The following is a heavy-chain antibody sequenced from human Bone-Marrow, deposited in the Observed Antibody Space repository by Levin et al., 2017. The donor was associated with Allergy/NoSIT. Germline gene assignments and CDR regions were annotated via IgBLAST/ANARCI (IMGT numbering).Heavy chain of an antibody. Sequence: SCAASGFSVSNNYMTWVRQAPGKGLEWVSMISNGGGTDYSDSVRGRFIISRDNSKNTLDLQMNSLRVEDTAVYYCARSSVTPGGFDHWGQGTLVTVAS. CDR1: GFSVSNNY. J-gene: IGHJ5*02. CDR3: ARSSVTPGGFDH. CDR2: ISNGGGT. D-gene: IGHD3-22*01. V-gene: IGHV3-53*01.